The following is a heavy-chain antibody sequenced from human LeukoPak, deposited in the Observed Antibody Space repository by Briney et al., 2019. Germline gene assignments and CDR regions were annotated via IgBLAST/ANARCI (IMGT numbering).Heavy chain of an antibody. CDR3: ARVVTDCGGDCYSLFAFDI. V-gene: IGHV3-23*01. CDR1: GFTFSSYG. J-gene: IGHJ3*02. Sequence: PGGSLRLSCAASGFTFSSYGMSWVRQAPGKGLEWVSAISGSGGSTYYADSVKGRFTISRDNAKNTLYLQMNSLRAEDTAVYYCARVVTDCGGDCYSLFAFDIWGQGTMVTVSS. CDR2: ISGSGGST. D-gene: IGHD2-21*02.